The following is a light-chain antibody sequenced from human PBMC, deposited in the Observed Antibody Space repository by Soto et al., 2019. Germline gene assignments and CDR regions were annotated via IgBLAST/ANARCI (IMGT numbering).Light chain of an antibody. V-gene: IGLV1-44*01. CDR1: SSNIGTYA. Sequence: QSALTQPPSAPGTPGQRVTISCSGSSSNIGTYAVNWYQQLPGTAPKLLIYDNNQRPSGVPDRLSGSKSGTSASLAISGLQSEDEADYYCAAWDDRLNGLFVFGPGTKVTVL. CDR3: AAWDDRLNGLFV. J-gene: IGLJ1*01. CDR2: DNN.